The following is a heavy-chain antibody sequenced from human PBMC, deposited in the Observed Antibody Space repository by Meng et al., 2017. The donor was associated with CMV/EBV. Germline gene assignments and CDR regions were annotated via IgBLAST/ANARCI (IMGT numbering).Heavy chain of an antibody. J-gene: IGHJ4*01. CDR1: GYTVTGYW. Sequence: QVQLVQYGVAVKKPGASVKVSCKASGYTVTGYWISWVRQAPGQGLEWMGWISVSNGHTNFAQNLQGRVTMTTDTSTSTAYVELRSPRSDDTAIYYCARGVPLGIIYSFDYWGQGTLVTVSS. CDR2: ISVSNGHT. CDR3: ARGVPLGIIYSFDY. D-gene: IGHD2-21*01. V-gene: IGHV1-18*01.